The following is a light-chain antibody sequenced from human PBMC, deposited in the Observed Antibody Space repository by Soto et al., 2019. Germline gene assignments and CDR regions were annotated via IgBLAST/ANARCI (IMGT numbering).Light chain of an antibody. J-gene: IGKJ1*01. V-gene: IGKV3-20*01. Sequence: ETVLTQSPGTLSLSPGERVTLSCRASQSVCSRCLAWYQQKPGQSPRLLIYGASSRATGIPDRFSGSGSGTDLTLTISSLEPEDFAVYYCQHYGTTPWTFGQGTKVGIK. CDR3: QHYGTTPWT. CDR1: QSVCSRC. CDR2: GAS.